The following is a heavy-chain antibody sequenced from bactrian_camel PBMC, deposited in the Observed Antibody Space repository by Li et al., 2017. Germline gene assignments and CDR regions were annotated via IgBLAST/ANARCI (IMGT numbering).Heavy chain of an antibody. CDR2: TYDSGRTT. V-gene: IGHV3-2*01. CDR1: GFTFSSYD. J-gene: IGHJ7*01. Sequence: VQLVESGGGLVQPGGSLTLSCAASGFTFSSYDMAWVRQPPGKGLEWVSSTYDSGRTTYYADSVTGRFTGSRDNAKNTLYLQMNSLKPEDTAVYYCAAASGGAYYGMDYWGKGTQVTVS.